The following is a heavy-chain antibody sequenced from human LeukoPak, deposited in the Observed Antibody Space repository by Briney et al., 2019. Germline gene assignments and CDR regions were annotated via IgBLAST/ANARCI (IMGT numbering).Heavy chain of an antibody. D-gene: IGHD1-26*01. CDR2: INHSGST. V-gene: IGHV4-34*01. Sequence: SETLSLTCAVYGGSFSGYYWSWLRQPPGKGLEWIGEINHSGSTNYNPSLKSRVTISVDTSKNQFSLKLSSVTAADTAVYYSARVSDNSGSYLAYFDYWGQGTLVTVSS. J-gene: IGHJ4*02. CDR1: GGSFSGYY. CDR3: ARVSDNSGSYLAYFDY.